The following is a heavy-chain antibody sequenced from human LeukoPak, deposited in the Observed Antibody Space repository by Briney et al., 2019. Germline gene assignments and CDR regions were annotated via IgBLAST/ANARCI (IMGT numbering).Heavy chain of an antibody. D-gene: IGHD3-16*01. CDR2: IYSGGST. Sequence: GGSLRLSCAASGFTVSSNYLSWVRQAPGKGLEWVSVIYSGGSTYYADSVKGRFTISRDNSKNTLYLQMNSLRAEDTAVYYCAREGESDAFDIWGQGTMVTVSS. J-gene: IGHJ3*02. CDR1: GFTVSSNY. CDR3: AREGESDAFDI. V-gene: IGHV3-53*01.